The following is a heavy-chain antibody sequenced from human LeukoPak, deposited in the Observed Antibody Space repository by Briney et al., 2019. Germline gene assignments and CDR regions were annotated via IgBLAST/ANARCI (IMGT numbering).Heavy chain of an antibody. J-gene: IGHJ4*02. V-gene: IGHV4-34*01. D-gene: IGHD3-10*01. CDR1: GGSFSGYY. Sequence: SETLSLTCAVYGGSFSGYYWSWIRQPPGKGLERIGEINHSGSTNYNPSLKSRVTISVDTSKNQFSLKLSSVTAADTAVYYCASQTYGSGSYGDYWGQGTLVTVSS. CDR2: INHSGST. CDR3: ASQTYGSGSYGDY.